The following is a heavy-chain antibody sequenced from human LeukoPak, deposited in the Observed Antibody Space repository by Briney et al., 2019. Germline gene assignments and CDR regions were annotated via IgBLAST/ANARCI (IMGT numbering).Heavy chain of an antibody. CDR2: IYYSGST. Sequence: SETLSLTCTVSGGSISSYYWSWIRQPPGKGLEWIGYIYYSGSTSYNPSLKSRVTISVDTSKNQFSLKLSSVTAADTAVYYCARQRSSGWQIHDAFDIWGQGTMVTVSS. V-gene: IGHV4-59*08. CDR3: ARQRSSGWQIHDAFDI. J-gene: IGHJ3*02. D-gene: IGHD6-19*01. CDR1: GGSISSYY.